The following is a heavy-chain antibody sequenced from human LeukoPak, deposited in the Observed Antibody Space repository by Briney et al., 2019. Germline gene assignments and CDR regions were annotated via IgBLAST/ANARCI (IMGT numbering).Heavy chain of an antibody. Sequence: GGSLRLSCAASGFTFSSYWMHWVRQAPGKGLVWVSRINSDGSSTSYADSVKGRFTISRDNAKNTVYLQMNSLRAEDTAVYYCARDLLYYDILTGYYSSSAFDYWGQGTLVTVSS. CDR3: ARDLLYYDILTGYYSSSAFDY. CDR1: GFTFSSYW. CDR2: INSDGSST. V-gene: IGHV3-74*01. D-gene: IGHD3-9*01. J-gene: IGHJ4*02.